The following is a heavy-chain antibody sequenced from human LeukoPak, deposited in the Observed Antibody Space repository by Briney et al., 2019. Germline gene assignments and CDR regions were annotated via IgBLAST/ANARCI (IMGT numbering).Heavy chain of an antibody. CDR2: INHFGST. CDR3: ARIRSRKWGFDY. CDR1: EFTFSGYD. D-gene: IGHD1-26*01. J-gene: IGHJ4*02. V-gene: IGHV4-34*01. Sequence: GPLRLSCAPSEFTFSGYDMHWVRQPPGKGLEWIGEINHFGSTNYNPSLKSRVTISIDTSKNQFSLKLSSVTAADTAVYYCARIRSRKWGFDYWGQGTLVTVSS.